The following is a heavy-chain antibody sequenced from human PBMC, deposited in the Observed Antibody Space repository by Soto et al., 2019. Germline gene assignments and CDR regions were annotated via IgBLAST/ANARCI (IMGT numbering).Heavy chain of an antibody. CDR2: MPYDGSNK. D-gene: IGHD1-26*01. V-gene: IGHV3-30*18. CDR3: AKNSDYSGFDY. Sequence: QVQLVESGGGVVQSGRSLRLSCAASGFTFSRYDMHWVRQAPGKGLQWVAVMPYDGSNKYYADSVKGRFTISRDNSKNTLYQQMNSLSPEDTAVYYCAKNSDYSGFDYWGQGTLVTVSS. CDR1: GFTFSRYD. J-gene: IGHJ4*02.